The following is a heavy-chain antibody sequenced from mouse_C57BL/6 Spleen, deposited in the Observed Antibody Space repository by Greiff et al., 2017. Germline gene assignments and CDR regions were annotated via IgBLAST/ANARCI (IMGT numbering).Heavy chain of an antibody. CDR2: IYPSDSET. CDR1: GYTFTSYW. Sequence: QVQLQQPGAELVRPGSSVKLSCKASGYTFTSYWMAWVKQRPGQGLEWIGNIYPSDSETHYNQKFKYKATLTGDKSSSTAYMQLSSLTSEDSAVYYCARGGDGYLWYFDVWGTGTTVTVSS. J-gene: IGHJ1*03. V-gene: IGHV1-61*01. D-gene: IGHD2-3*01. CDR3: ARGGDGYLWYFDV.